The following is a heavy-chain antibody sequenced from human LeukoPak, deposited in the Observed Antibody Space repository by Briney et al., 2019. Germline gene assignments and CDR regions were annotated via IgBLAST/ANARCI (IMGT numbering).Heavy chain of an antibody. CDR3: ASTYYYDSSGYYYYFDY. J-gene: IGHJ4*02. CDR1: GGTFSSYA. D-gene: IGHD3-22*01. Sequence: SVKVSCKASGGTFSSYAISWVRQAPGQGLEWMGRIIPILGTANYAQKFQGRVTITADKSTSTAYMELSSLRSEDTAVYYCASTYYYDSSGYYYYFDYWGQGTLVTVSS. CDR2: IIPILGTA. V-gene: IGHV1-69*04.